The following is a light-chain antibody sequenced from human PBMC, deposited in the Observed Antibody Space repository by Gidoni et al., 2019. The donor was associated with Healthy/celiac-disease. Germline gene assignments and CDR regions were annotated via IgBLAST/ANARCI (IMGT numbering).Light chain of an antibody. CDR1: QSVLYASKNKNY. Sequence: DIVMTQSPDSLAVSLGERATINCKSSQSVLYASKNKNYLAWYQQKPGQPPKLLIYWASTRESGVPDRFSGSGSGTDFTLSISNLQAEDVAVYFCQQYYSTPFTFGPGTKVDIK. CDR3: QQYYSTPFT. CDR2: WAS. J-gene: IGKJ3*01. V-gene: IGKV4-1*01.